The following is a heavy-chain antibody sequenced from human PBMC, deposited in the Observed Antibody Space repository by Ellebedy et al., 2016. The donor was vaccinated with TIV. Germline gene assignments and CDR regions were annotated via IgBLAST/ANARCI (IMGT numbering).Heavy chain of an antibody. Sequence: GESLKISCAASGFSFSTYAFHWVRQAPGKGLEWVAVISYDGINTYYADSVQGRFTISRDSSKNTLYLQMNNLRAEDTAVYHCAKGAHRMTGYYVDNWGQGTLVIVSS. V-gene: IGHV3-30-3*01. CDR3: AKGAHRMTGYYVDN. J-gene: IGHJ4*02. D-gene: IGHD3-9*01. CDR2: ISYDGINT. CDR1: GFSFSTYA.